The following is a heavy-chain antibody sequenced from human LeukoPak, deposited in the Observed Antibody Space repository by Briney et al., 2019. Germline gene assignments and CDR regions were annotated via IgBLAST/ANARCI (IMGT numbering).Heavy chain of an antibody. CDR1: GYTFTGYY. J-gene: IGHJ3*02. Sequence: GVSVKVSCKASGYTFTGYYMHWVRQAPGQGLEWMGWINPNSGGTNYAQKFQGWVTMTRDTSISTAYMELSSLRSEDTAVYYCARGRGMVRAYYDAFDIWGQGTMVTVSS. CDR3: ARGRGMVRAYYDAFDI. V-gene: IGHV1-2*04. CDR2: INPNSGGT. D-gene: IGHD3-10*01.